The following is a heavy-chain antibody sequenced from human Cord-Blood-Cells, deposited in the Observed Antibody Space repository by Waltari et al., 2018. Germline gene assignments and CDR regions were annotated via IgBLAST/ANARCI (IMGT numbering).Heavy chain of an antibody. CDR2: IEPKDSET. J-gene: IGHJ3*02. CDR1: GNTLTDLS. D-gene: IGHD2-2*01. CDR3: ATAEGIPAVNDAFDI. V-gene: IGHV1-24*01. Sequence: QVHLVQFGAEVNMTGASVKVSCKVSGNTLTDLSIHWVRQAPGKGLEWIGGIEPKDSETIDAQNVQGKVAMSEDTSTDTAYMELSSLISEDTAVDYCATAEGIPAVNDAFDIWGQGTMVTVSS.